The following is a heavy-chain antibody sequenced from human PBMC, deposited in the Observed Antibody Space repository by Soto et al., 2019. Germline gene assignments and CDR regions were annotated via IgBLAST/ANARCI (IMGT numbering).Heavy chain of an antibody. CDR2: ISYDGSNK. Sequence: PGGSLRLSCAASGFTFSNYPMHWVRQAPGKGLEWVAVISYDGSNKYYADSVKGRFTISRDNSKNTLYLQMNSLRAEDTAVYYCARGGPATLRNWFDPWGQGTLVTVSS. D-gene: IGHD3-16*01. J-gene: IGHJ5*02. CDR1: GFTFSNYP. CDR3: ARGGPATLRNWFDP. V-gene: IGHV3-30-3*01.